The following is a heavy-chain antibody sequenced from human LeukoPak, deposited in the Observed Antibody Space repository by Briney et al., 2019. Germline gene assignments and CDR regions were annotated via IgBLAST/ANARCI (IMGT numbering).Heavy chain of an antibody. V-gene: IGHV1-46*01. CDR3: ARGDILRFLEWLRPGDWYFDL. J-gene: IGHJ2*01. CDR2: INPSGGST. D-gene: IGHD3-3*01. CDR1: GYTFTSYY. Sequence: ASVKVSCKASGYTFTSYYMHWVRQAPGQGLEWMGIINPSGGSTSYAQKFQGRVTVTRDTSTSTVYMELSSLRSEDTAVYYCARGDILRFLEWLRPGDWYFDLWGRGTLVTVSS.